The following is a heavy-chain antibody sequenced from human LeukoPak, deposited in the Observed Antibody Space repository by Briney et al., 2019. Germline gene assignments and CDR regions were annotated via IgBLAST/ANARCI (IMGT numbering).Heavy chain of an antibody. CDR3: ARHDYVWGSYRLEHTAWPQWYFDL. CDR1: GASLSSSTYY. J-gene: IGHJ2*01. CDR2: IYYSGST. Sequence: SETLSLTCAVSGASLSSSTYYWSWIRQPPGKGLEWIGYIYYSGSTNYNPSLKSRVTISVDTSKNQFSLKLSSVTAADTAVYYCARHDYVWGSYRLEHTAWPQWYFDLWGRGTLVTVSS. V-gene: IGHV4-61*01. D-gene: IGHD3-16*02.